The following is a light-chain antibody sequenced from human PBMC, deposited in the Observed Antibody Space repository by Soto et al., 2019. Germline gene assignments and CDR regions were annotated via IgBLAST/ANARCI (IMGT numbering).Light chain of an antibody. Sequence: QSVLTQPPSASGTPGQRVTMSCSGSSSNIGSNTVNWYQQLPGPAPKLLIYSNNQRSSGVPDRFSGSKSGTSASLAISGLPSEDEADYYCAAWDDSLNGLVFGGGTKLTVL. CDR3: AAWDDSLNGLV. CDR2: SNN. V-gene: IGLV1-44*01. J-gene: IGLJ2*01. CDR1: SSNIGSNT.